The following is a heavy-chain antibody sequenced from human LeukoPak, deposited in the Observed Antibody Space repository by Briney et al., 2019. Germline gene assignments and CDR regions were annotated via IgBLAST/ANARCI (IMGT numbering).Heavy chain of an antibody. D-gene: IGHD1-26*01. CDR3: ARGSGGSYYYFDY. J-gene: IGHJ4*02. V-gene: IGHV3-21*01. Sequence: GGSLRLSCAASGFTFSSYAMSWVRQAPGKGLEWVSSISSSSSYIYYADSVKGRFTISRDNAKNSLYLQMNSLRAEDTAVYYCARGSGGSYYYFDYWGQGTLVTVSS. CDR2: ISSSSSYI. CDR1: GFTFSSYA.